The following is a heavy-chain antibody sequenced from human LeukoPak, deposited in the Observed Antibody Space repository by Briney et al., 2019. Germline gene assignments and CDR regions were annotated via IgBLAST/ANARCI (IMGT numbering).Heavy chain of an antibody. V-gene: IGHV3-23*01. CDR2: ISGSGGST. CDR1: GFTFSSYA. J-gene: IGHJ4*02. CDR3: AKDKSWARYYDSSGYPLPRSSHPFDY. Sequence: GGSLRLSCAASGFTFSSYAMSWVRQAPGKGLEWGSAISGSGGSTYYADSVKGRFTISRDNSKNTPYLQMNRLRAEDTAVYYCAKDKSWARYYDSSGYPLPRSSHPFDYWGQGTLVTVSS. D-gene: IGHD3-22*01.